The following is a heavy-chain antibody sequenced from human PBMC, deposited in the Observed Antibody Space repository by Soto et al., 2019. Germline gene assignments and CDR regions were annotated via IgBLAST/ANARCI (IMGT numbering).Heavy chain of an antibody. V-gene: IGHV4-59*08. D-gene: IGHD5-12*01. CDR2: IYYIGST. J-gene: IGHJ4*02. CDR1: GGSITSYY. Sequence: SETLSLTCTVSGGSITSYYWSWIRQPPGKGLEWIGFIYYIGSTSYNPSLKSRVSISVDTSKNQFSLKLSSVTAADTAVYYCARQVTTIYYYLDYWGQGALVTVSS. CDR3: ARQVTTIYYYLDY.